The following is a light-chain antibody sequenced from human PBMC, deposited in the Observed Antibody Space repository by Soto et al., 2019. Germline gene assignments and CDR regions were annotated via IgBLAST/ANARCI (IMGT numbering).Light chain of an antibody. J-gene: IGKJ4*01. CDR2: GAS. CDR3: QEYGDSSLT. Sequence: ETVLTQSPGTLSLSPAERATLSCRASQSVSSSYLAWYQQKPGQAPRLLIDGASSRATGIPDRFSGSGSGTVFTLTISRLEPEDFAGYYCQEYGDSSLTFGAGTKVEVK. CDR1: QSVSSSY. V-gene: IGKV3-20*01.